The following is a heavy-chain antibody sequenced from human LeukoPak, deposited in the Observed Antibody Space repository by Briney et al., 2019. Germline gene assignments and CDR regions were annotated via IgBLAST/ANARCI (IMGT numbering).Heavy chain of an antibody. V-gene: IGHV3-21*01. CDR3: ARVGYNWKYYFDY. D-gene: IGHD1-20*01. J-gene: IGHJ4*02. Sequence: GGSLRLSCAASGLTFSSYSMNWVRQAPGKGLEWVSSISSSSSYIYYADSVKGRFTISRDNAKNSLYLQMNSLRAEDTAVYYCARVGYNWKYYFDYWGQGTLVTVSS. CDR2: ISSSSSYI. CDR1: GLTFSSYS.